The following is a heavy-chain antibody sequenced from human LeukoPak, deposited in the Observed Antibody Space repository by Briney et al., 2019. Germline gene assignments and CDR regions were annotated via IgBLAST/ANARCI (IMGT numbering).Heavy chain of an antibody. J-gene: IGHJ4*02. CDR2: INPNSGGT. Sequence: AASVKVSCKASGYTFTGYYMHWVRQAPGQGLEWMGWINPNSGGTNYAQKFQGRVTMTRDTSISTAYMELSRLRSDDTAVYYCARGRVVVAAPFDYWGQGTLVTVSS. CDR3: ARGRVVVAAPFDY. V-gene: IGHV1-2*02. CDR1: GYTFTGYY. D-gene: IGHD2-15*01.